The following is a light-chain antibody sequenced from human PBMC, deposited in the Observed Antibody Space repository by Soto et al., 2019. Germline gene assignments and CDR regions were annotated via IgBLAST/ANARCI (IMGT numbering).Light chain of an antibody. CDR3: QQYGSSPGT. V-gene: IGKV3-20*01. CDR2: GAS. J-gene: IGKJ2*01. CDR1: QSVSSSY. Sequence: VLTQSPGTLSLSPGERATLSCRASQSVSSSYLAWYQQKPGQAPRLLIYGASSRATGIPDRFSGSGSRTDFTLTISRLEPEDCAVYYCQQYGSSPGTFGQGTKLEIK.